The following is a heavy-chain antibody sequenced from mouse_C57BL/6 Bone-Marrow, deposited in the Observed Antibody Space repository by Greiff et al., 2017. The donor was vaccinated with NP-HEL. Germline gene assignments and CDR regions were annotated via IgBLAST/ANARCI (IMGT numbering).Heavy chain of an antibody. CDR1: GFTFSSYA. CDR2: ISSGGDYI. CDR3: TRDYDSYWYFDV. V-gene: IGHV5-9-1*02. D-gene: IGHD2-4*01. J-gene: IGHJ1*03. Sequence: EVKLVESGEGLVKPGGSLKLSCAASGFTFSSYAMSWVRQTPEKRLEWVAYISSGGDYIYYADTVKGRFTISRDNARNTLYLQMSSLKSEDTAMYYCTRDYDSYWYFDVWGTGTTVTVSS.